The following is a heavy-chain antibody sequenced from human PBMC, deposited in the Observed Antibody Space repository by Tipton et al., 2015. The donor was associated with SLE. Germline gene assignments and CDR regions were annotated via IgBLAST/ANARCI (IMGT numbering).Heavy chain of an antibody. D-gene: IGHD2-2*01. V-gene: IGHV1-2*02. CDR2: INPNSGGT. J-gene: IGHJ3*02. CDR1: GYTFTGYY. CDR3: ARGGDCSSTSWEPFDI. Sequence: QLVQSGPEVKKPGASVKVSCKASGYTFTGYYMHWVRQAPGQGLEWMGWINPNSGGTNYAQKFQGRVTMTRDTSISTAYMELSRLRSDDTAVYYCARGGDCSSTSWEPFDIWGQGTMVTVSS.